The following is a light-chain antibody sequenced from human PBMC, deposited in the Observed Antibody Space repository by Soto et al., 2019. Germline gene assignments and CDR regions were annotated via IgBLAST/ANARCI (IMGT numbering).Light chain of an antibody. CDR1: QSISSW. V-gene: IGKV1-5*03. Sequence: DIQMAQSPSTLSASVGDRVTITCRASQSISSWLAWYQQKPGKAPKLLIYKASSLESGVPSRFSGSGSGTAFTLTFSSLQPDDFATYYCQHYNSYSLYTFGQGTKLEIK. CDR2: KAS. CDR3: QHYNSYSLYT. J-gene: IGKJ2*01.